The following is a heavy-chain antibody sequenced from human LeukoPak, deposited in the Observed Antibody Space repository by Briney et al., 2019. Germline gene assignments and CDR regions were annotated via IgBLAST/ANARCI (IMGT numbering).Heavy chain of an antibody. CDR3: ASGIRALDN. CDR2: TYSGGST. V-gene: IGHV3-66*01. CDR1: GFTVSGTY. D-gene: IGHD1-26*01. Sequence: GGSLRLSCVASGFTVSGTYMSWVRQAPGKGLEWVSVTYSGGSTYYAGSVKGRCTISRDNSKNTLYLQMNSLRGEDTAVYYCASGIRALDNWGQGTLVTVSA. J-gene: IGHJ4*02.